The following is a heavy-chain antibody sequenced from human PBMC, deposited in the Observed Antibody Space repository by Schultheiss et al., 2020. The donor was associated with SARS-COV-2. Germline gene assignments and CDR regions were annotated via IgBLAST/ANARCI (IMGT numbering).Heavy chain of an antibody. CDR2: IYYSGST. J-gene: IGHJ6*03. V-gene: IGHV4-59*08. Sequence: SETLSLTCTVSGDSISSYYWSWIRQPPGKGLEWIGYIYYSGSTNYNPSLKSRVTISVDTSKNQFSLKLSSVTAADTAVYYCARRKRQSPYYYYYMDVWGKGTTVTVSS. CDR1: GDSISSYY. CDR3: ARRKRQSPYYYYYMDV.